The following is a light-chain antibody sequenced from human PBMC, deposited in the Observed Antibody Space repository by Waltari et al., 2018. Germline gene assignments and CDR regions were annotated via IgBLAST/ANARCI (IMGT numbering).Light chain of an antibody. J-gene: IGKJ1*01. CDR1: QSVSRA. Sequence: DIVLTQSPGTVSLSPGGRATLSCRASQSVSRALAWYQQKPGQAPRLLRYGASIRATGIPDRFSVGGSGTDFSLTISRLEPEDSASYYCQHYVTLPVTFGQGTKVEIK. CDR3: QHYVTLPVT. V-gene: IGKV3-20*01. CDR2: GAS.